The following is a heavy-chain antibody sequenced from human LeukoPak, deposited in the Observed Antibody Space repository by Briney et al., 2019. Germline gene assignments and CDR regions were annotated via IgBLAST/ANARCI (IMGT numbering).Heavy chain of an antibody. CDR1: GFTFNNYL. CDR3: ARVQGGGYRTADY. Sequence: GGSLRLSCAASGFTFNNYLMHWVRQAPGKGLDWVAVIVEDGTNQYYADSVKGRFTISRDNSKNTLFLQMNSLRSEDTAMYYCARVQGGGYRTADYWGRGTLVTVSS. V-gene: IGHV3-30*04. D-gene: IGHD6-19*01. CDR2: IVEDGTNQ. J-gene: IGHJ4*02.